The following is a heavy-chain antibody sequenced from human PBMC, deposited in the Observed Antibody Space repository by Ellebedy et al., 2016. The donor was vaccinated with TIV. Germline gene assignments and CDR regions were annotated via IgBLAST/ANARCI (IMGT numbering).Heavy chain of an antibody. J-gene: IGHJ6*02. D-gene: IGHD4-23*01. CDR1: GYTFTGYY. V-gene: IGHV1-2*04. CDR2: INPNSGGT. CDR3: ATGSTVVTPHYYYGMDV. Sequence: ASVKVSXXASGYTFTGYYMHWVRQAPGQGLEWMGWINPNSGGTNYAQKFQGWVTMTRDTSISTAYMELSRLRSDDTAVYYCATGSTVVTPHYYYGMDVWGQGTTVTVSS.